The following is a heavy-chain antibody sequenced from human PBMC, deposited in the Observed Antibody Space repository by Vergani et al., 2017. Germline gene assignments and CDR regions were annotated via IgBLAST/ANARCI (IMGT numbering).Heavy chain of an antibody. Sequence: EVQLVESGGGVVRPGGSLRLSCAASGFTFDDYGMSWVRQAPGKGLEWVSLISWDGGSTYYADSVKGRFTISRDNSKNSLYLQMNSLRTEDTALYYCAKAPYSSSSGGYDYWGQGTLVTVSS. D-gene: IGHD6-6*01. CDR2: ISWDGGST. J-gene: IGHJ4*02. CDR3: AKAPYSSSSGGYDY. V-gene: IGHV3-43*02. CDR1: GFTFDDYG.